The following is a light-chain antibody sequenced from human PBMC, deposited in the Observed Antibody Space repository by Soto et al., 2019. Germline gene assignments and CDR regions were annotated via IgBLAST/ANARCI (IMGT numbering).Light chain of an antibody. CDR3: EQYCSSGT. J-gene: IGKJ1*01. CDR1: QSVSNNY. V-gene: IGKV3-20*01. CDR2: GAS. Sequence: EIVWTQSPGTLSLSPGERATLSCGASQSVSNNYLAWYQQKPGQAPRLLIYGASNRATGIPDRFSGSGSGADFALTISRLEPEDFAVYYCEQYCSSGTFGQGTKVEI.